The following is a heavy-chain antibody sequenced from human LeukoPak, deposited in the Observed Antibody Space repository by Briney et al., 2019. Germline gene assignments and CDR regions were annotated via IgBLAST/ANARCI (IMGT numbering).Heavy chain of an antibody. CDR1: GFSLSTKAMC. D-gene: IGHD3-16*01. Sequence: SGPVLVKPTQTLTLTFSFSGFSLSTKAMCVSLICQSPGSGPEGTTHIDCDDDQFYSTSLKTRLTISKDTAKKQVVLTMTKMDPVDTATYYCARTRGRACASIYYLDYWGQGTLVTVSS. CDR2: IDCDDDQ. CDR3: ARTRGRACASIYYLDY. J-gene: IGHJ4*02. V-gene: IGHV2-70*16.